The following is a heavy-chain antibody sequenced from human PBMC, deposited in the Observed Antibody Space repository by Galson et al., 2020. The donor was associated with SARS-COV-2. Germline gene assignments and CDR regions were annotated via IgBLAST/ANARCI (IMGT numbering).Heavy chain of an antibody. Sequence: SETLSLTCTVSGGSVSSGSYYWSWIRQPPGKGLEWIGYIYYSGSTNYNPSLKSRVTISVDTSKNQFSLKLSSVTAADTAVYYCAKVDSGGATTWYYYYGMDVWGQGTTVTVSS. J-gene: IGHJ6*02. D-gene: IGHD1-26*01. CDR1: GGSVSSGSYY. V-gene: IGHV4-61*01. CDR3: AKVDSGGATTWYYYYGMDV. CDR2: IYYSGST.